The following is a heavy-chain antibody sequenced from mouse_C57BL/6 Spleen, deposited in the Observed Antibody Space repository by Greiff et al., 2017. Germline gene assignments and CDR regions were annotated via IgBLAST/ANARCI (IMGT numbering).Heavy chain of an antibody. J-gene: IGHJ4*01. CDR2: ISSGGSYT. Sequence: EVKLQESGGDLVKPGGSLKLSCAASGFTFSSYGMSWVRQTPDKRLEWVATISSGGSYTYYPDSVKGRFTISRDNAKNTLYLQMSSLKSEYTAMYYCARHPGDYAMDYWGQGTSVTVSS. V-gene: IGHV5-6*01. CDR3: ARHPGDYAMDY. CDR1: GFTFSSYG.